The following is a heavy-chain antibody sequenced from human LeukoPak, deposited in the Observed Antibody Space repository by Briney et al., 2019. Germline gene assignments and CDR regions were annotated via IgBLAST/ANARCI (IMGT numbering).Heavy chain of an antibody. V-gene: IGHV1-46*01. J-gene: IGHJ3*02. CDR1: GYTFTSYY. Sequence: ASVKVSCKASGYTFTSYYIHWVRQAPGQGLEWMGIINPSGGSTSYAQKFQGRVTMTRDMSTSTVYMELSSLRSEDTAVYYCARARGSYDAFDIWGQGTMVTVSS. CDR3: ARARGSYDAFDI. D-gene: IGHD1-26*01. CDR2: INPSGGST.